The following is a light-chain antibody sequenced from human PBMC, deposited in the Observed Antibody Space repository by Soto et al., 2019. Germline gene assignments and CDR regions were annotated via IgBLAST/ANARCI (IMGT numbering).Light chain of an antibody. CDR3: SSYTSRRTFV. V-gene: IGLV2-14*01. CDR1: SSDVGGYNY. J-gene: IGLJ1*01. CDR2: DVS. Sequence: QSALTQPASVSGSPGQSITISCTGSSSDVGGYNYVSWYQQHPGKAPKLMIYDVSNRPSGVSNRFSGSKSGNTASLTISGLQAEDEAVFHCSSYTSRRTFVFGSGTRSPS.